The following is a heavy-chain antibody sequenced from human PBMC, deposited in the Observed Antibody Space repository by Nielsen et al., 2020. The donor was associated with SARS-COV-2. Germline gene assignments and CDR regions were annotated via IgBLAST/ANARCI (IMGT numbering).Heavy chain of an antibody. CDR1: GFTVAGNY. J-gene: IGHJ6*02. CDR2: IYSGGTT. Sequence: GESLKISCAASGFTVAGNYISWVRQAPGKGLEWVSVIYSGGTTYYADSVKGRFTISRDNAKNTLYLQMNSLRAEDTAVYYCARDRSGDYGMDVWGQGTTVTVSS. D-gene: IGHD1-14*01. V-gene: IGHV3-53*01. CDR3: ARDRSGDYGMDV.